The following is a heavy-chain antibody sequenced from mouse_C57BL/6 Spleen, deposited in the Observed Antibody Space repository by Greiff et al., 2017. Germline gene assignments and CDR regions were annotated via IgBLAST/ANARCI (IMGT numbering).Heavy chain of an antibody. Sequence: QVQLQQPGAELVKPGASVKMSCKASGYTFTSHWITWVKQRPGQGLEWIGDIYPGSGSTNYNEKFKSKATLTVDTSSCTAYMQLSSLTSEVSAVYYCARWGAEFITTVRDYDMGHWGQGASDSVSS. J-gene: IGHJ4*01. V-gene: IGHV1-55*01. D-gene: IGHD1-1*01. CDR1: GYTFTSHW. CDR3: ARWGAEFITTVRDYDMGH. CDR2: IYPGSGST.